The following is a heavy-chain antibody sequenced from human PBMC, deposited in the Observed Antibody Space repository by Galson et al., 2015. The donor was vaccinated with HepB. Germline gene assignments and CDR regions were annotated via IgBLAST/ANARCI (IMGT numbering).Heavy chain of an antibody. Sequence: QSGAEVKKPGASVKVSCQASGYSFINYGISWVRQAPGQGLEWVGWISANSGDTNYAQKVQGRVTMTTDTSTTTAYMELRSLRSDSEDIYYCARGLRTFYYYYATAVWDQGTKVTVSS. CDR2: ISANSGDT. J-gene: IGHJ6*02. D-gene: IGHD6-19*01. CDR1: GYSFINYG. CDR3: ARGLRTFYYYYATAV. V-gene: IGHV1-18*01.